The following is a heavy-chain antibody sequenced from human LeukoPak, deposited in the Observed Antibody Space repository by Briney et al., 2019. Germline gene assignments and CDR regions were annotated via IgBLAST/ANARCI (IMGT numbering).Heavy chain of an antibody. CDR2: ISYDGSNK. Sequence: GRSLRLSCAASGFTFSSYGMQWVRQAPGKGLEWVAVISYDGSNKYYADSVNGRFTLSTDNSKNTLYLQMNSLRAEDASVYYCAINPGYYRSGIYPDYWGQGTLVTVSS. V-gene: IGHV3-30*03. D-gene: IGHD3-10*01. J-gene: IGHJ4*02. CDR3: AINPGYYRSGIYPDY. CDR1: GFTFSSYG.